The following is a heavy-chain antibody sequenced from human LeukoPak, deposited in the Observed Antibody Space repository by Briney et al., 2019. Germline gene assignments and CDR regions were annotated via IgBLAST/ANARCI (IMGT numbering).Heavy chain of an antibody. Sequence: PSETLSLTCTVSGGSISSSSYYWGWIRQPPGKGLEWIGSIYYTGSTYYNPSLKSRVTISVDTSKNQFSLKLSSVTAADTAVYYCARFQAEYSSSWYRSYYYYYMDVWGKGTTVTVSS. V-gene: IGHV4-39*01. CDR2: IYYTGST. J-gene: IGHJ6*03. CDR3: ARFQAEYSSSWYRSYYYYYMDV. CDR1: GGSISSSSYY. D-gene: IGHD6-13*01.